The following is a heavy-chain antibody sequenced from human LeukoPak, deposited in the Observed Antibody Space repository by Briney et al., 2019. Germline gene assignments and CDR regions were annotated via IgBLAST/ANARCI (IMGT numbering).Heavy chain of an antibody. J-gene: IGHJ4*02. Sequence: GGSLGLSCTASGFTFSDYAMSWVRQAPGKGLEWVSDISGFSGNTYYADSVKGRFTISRDNSKSTLYLQMNSLRAEDTATYYCAKDSGFSVSYFSNWGQGILVTVSS. D-gene: IGHD1-26*01. V-gene: IGHV3-23*01. CDR3: AKDSGFSVSYFSN. CDR2: ISGFSGNT. CDR1: GFTFSDYA.